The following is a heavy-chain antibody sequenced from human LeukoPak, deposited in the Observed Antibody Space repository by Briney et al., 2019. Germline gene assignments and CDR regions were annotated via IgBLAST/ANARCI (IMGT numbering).Heavy chain of an antibody. D-gene: IGHD2-15*01. CDR3: ARVEVVVAASFDY. CDR1: GFTFSSYS. Sequence: PGGSLRLSCAASGFTFSSYSMNWVRQAPGKGLEWVSYISSSSSTIYYTDSVKGRFTISRDNAKNSLYLQMNSLRAEDTAVYYCARVEVVVAASFDYWGQGTLVTVSS. J-gene: IGHJ4*02. V-gene: IGHV3-48*01. CDR2: ISSSSSTI.